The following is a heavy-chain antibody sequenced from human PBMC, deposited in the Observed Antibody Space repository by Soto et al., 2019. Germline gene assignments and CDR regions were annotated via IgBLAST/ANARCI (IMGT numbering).Heavy chain of an antibody. Sequence: SEILCLTCAVYGGSFSGYYWIWIRQPPGKGLEWIGELNHSGSTTYNPSLTSRVTISVDTSKNQFSLNLSSVTAADTAVYYCARGDEVDTAMVYHYYYGMDVWGQGTTVT. CDR1: GGSFSGYY. CDR2: LNHSGST. CDR3: ARGDEVDTAMVYHYYYGMDV. V-gene: IGHV4-34*01. D-gene: IGHD5-18*01. J-gene: IGHJ6*02.